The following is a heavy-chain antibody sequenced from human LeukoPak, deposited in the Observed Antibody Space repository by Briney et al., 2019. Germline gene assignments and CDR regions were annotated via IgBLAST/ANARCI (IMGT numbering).Heavy chain of an antibody. CDR1: GFIFSSYA. J-gene: IGHJ4*02. Sequence: PGGSLRLSCAASGFIFSSYAMSWVRQAPGKGLEWVSTISGSGGSTYYADSVKGRFTISRDNSKNTLNLQMNSLRAEDTAVYYCANHSDTAMVYAYWGQGTLVTVSS. D-gene: IGHD5-18*01. CDR3: ANHSDTAMVYAY. CDR2: ISGSGGST. V-gene: IGHV3-23*01.